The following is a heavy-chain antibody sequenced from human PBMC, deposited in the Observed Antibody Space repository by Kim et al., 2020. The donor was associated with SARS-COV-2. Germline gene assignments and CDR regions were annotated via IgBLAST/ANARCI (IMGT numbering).Heavy chain of an antibody. CDR1: GFTFSSYA. J-gene: IGHJ6*01. D-gene: IGHD5-12*01. CDR3: ARDTIVATIMGYYYYGM. CDR2: ISYDGSNK. V-gene: IGHV3-30*04. Sequence: GGSLRLSCAASGFTFSSYAMHWVRQAPGKGLEWVAVISYDGSNKYYADSVKGRFTISRDNSKNTLYLQMNSLRAEDTAVYYCARDTIVATIMGYYYYGM.